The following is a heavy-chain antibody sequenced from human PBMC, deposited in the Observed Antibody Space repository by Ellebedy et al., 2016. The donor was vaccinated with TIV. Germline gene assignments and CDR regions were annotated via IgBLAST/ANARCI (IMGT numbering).Heavy chain of an antibody. CDR3: ARVAYGGYWADDY. V-gene: IGHV3-7*03. J-gene: IGHJ4*02. D-gene: IGHD4-23*01. CDR2: IKQDGSEE. Sequence: GESLKISXAASGFTFSSYWMSWVRQAPGKGLEFVANIKQDGSEEFYVDSVKGRFTISRDNAKNSLYLQMNSLRAEDTAVYYCARVAYGGYWADDYWGQGTRVTVSS. CDR1: GFTFSSYW.